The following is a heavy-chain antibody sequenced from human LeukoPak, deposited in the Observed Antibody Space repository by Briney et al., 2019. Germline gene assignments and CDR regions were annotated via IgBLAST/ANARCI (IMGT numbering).Heavy chain of an antibody. CDR3: ARGPGIYYYYYYMDV. CDR1: GGSISSGNYY. Sequence: PSETLSLTCTVSGGSISSGNYYWNWIRQPPGKGLEWIGYIYYSGSTNYNPSLKSRVTISVDTSKNQFSLKLSSVTAADTAVYYCARGPGIYYYYYYMDVWGKGTTVTISS. J-gene: IGHJ6*03. CDR2: IYYSGST. D-gene: IGHD1-1*01. V-gene: IGHV4-61*01.